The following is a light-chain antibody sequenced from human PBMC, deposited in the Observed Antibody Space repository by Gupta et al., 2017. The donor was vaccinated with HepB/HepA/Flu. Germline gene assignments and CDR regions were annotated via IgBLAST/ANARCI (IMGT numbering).Light chain of an antibody. CDR3: QGDDRNRDVV. Sequence: QSVLTQPTAVSGAPGQSGTISCTGSSSNVGTGYDVHLYKQPPETAPNLLIYGNNKRPAGVPARFSGSKSGTAASLTITGLQAEEEADYYCQGDDRNRDVVFGGGTKLTVL. CDR2: GNN. J-gene: IGLJ2*01. CDR1: SSNVGTGYD. V-gene: IGLV1-40*01.